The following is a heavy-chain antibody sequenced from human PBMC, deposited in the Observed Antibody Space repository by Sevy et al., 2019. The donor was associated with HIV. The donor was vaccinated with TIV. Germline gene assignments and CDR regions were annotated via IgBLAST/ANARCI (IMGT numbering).Heavy chain of an antibody. CDR2: IYSGGGT. CDR3: AKEYSGWGLDY. CDR1: GFNVNDNY. J-gene: IGHJ4*02. Sequence: GGSLRLSCAASGFNVNDNYMHWVRQAPGKGLEWVSVIYSGGGTYYADSVKGRLTISRDNSKNTVFLQMNSLRVDDTAVYYCAKEYSGWGLDYWGQGTLVTVSS. V-gene: IGHV3-53*01. D-gene: IGHD6-19*01.